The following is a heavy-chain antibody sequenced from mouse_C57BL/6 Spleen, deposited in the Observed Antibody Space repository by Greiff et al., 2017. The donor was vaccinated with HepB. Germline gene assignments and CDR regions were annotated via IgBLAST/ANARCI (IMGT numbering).Heavy chain of an antibody. CDR3: ARNAITTVVATGY. CDR2: IHPNSGST. CDR1: GYTFTSYW. Sequence: QVQLQQPGAELVKPGASVKLSCKASGYTFTSYWLHWVQQRPGQGLEWIGMIHPNSGSTNYNEKFKSKATLTVDKSSSTAYRQLSSLTSEDSAVYYGARNAITTVVATGYWGQGTTLTVSS. D-gene: IGHD1-1*01. J-gene: IGHJ2*01. V-gene: IGHV1-64*01.